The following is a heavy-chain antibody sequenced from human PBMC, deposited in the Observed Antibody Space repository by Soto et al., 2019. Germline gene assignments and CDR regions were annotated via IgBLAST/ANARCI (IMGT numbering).Heavy chain of an antibody. V-gene: IGHV4-59*01. CDR3: ARARYQLLHPYYYGMDV. J-gene: IGHJ6*02. CDR2: IYYSGST. D-gene: IGHD2-2*01. CDR1: GGSISSYY. Sequence: SETLSLTCTVSGGSISSYYWTWIRQPPGKGLEWIGYIYYSGSTNYNPSLKSRVTISVDTSRTQVSLKLSSVTAADSAVYFCARARYQLLHPYYYGMDVWGQGTTVTVSS.